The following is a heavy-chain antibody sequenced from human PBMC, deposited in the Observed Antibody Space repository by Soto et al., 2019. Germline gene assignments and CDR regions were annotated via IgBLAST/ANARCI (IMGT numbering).Heavy chain of an antibody. V-gene: IGHV1-69*01. Sequence: QVQLVQSGAEVKKPGSSVKVSCKASGGTFSSYAISWVRQAPGQGLEWMGGIIPISGTANYAQKFQGRVTITADESTSTASTEPSSPTSEHTAAYYCASSQGSRTICELYYYYYYGMDMWSQDTAVTATS. CDR2: IIPISGTA. CDR3: ASSQGSRTICELYYYYYYGMDM. J-gene: IGHJ6*02. D-gene: IGHD2-2*01. CDR1: GGTFSSYA.